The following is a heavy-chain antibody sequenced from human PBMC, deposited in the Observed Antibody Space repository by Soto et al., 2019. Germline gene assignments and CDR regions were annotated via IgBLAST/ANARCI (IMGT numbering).Heavy chain of an antibody. V-gene: IGHV3-30*18. CDR3: AKDRTTGTQGLFYGLDV. J-gene: IGHJ6*01. CDR1: GFTFNRYG. CDR2: ISFDGSDK. D-gene: IGHD4-4*01. Sequence: QMQLVESGGGVVQPGRSLRLSCVASGFTFNRYGMHLVRQAPGKGLEWVALISFDGSDKFYLDSVKGRFTLSRDNSKNTMFLQMNNLRSEDTALYYCAKDRTTGTQGLFYGLDVWGQGTTVTVSS.